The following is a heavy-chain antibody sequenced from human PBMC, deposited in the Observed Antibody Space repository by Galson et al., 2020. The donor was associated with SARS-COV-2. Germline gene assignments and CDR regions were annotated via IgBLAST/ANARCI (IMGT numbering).Heavy chain of an antibody. CDR3: AFVAGPFDY. Sequence: SETLSLTCTVSNGSISNSSHHWSWIRQAPGKGLEWIVSAAYSGTTYYNPSLKSRVSISTRSSKNQFSLNLRSVTSADTAVYFCAFVAGPFDYWGQGTLVTVSS. CDR2: AAYSGTT. V-gene: IGHV4-39*07. CDR1: NGSISNSSHH. D-gene: IGHD6-19*01. J-gene: IGHJ4*02.